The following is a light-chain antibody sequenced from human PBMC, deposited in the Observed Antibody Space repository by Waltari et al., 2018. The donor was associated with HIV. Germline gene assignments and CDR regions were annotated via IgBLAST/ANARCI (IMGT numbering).Light chain of an antibody. V-gene: IGLV3-21*02. CDR1: NIGSKR. CDR2: DDT. J-gene: IGLJ2*01. Sequence: SYVLTPPPSVSVAPGQTARITWGGNNIGSKRVHRYQQKPAQAPVTVVYDDTDRPSGIPERFSGANSGNTATLTISSVEAGDEADYYCQVWDNSNDVVVFGGGTKLTVL. CDR3: QVWDNSNDVVV.